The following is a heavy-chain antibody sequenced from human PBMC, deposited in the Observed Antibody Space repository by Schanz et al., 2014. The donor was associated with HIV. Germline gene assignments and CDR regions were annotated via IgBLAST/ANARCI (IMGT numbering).Heavy chain of an antibody. CDR3: ARESNGAFDL. CDR1: GLIVSTNY. Sequence: EVHLVESGGGFIQPGGSLRLSCAASGLIVSTNYMSWVRQAPGKGLVWVSRINALGTTTAYADSVKGRFAISRDNAKRTLYLQMNSLRAEESAVFYCARESNGAFDLWGRGTLVTVSS. V-gene: IGHV3-74*01. CDR2: INALGTTT. J-gene: IGHJ2*01.